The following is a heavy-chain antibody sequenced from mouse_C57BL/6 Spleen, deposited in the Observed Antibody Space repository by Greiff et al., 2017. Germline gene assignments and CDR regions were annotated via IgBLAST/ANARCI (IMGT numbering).Heavy chain of an antibody. Sequence: EVQLVESGGGLVKPGGFLKLSCAASGFTFSSYAMSWVRQTPEKRLEWVATISDGGSYTYYPDNVKGRVTISRDNAKNNLYLQMSHLTSEDTAMYYCASGDYGSRAWFACWGQGTLVTVSA. J-gene: IGHJ3*01. D-gene: IGHD1-1*01. CDR1: GFTFSSYA. CDR3: ASGDYGSRAWFAC. V-gene: IGHV5-4*01. CDR2: ISDGGSYT.